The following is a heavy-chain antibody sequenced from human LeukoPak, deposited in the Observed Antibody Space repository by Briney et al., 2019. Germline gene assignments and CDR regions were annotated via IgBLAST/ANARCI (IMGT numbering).Heavy chain of an antibody. V-gene: IGHV3-53*01. CDR1: GFTVSSNY. D-gene: IGHD6-13*01. CDR2: IYSGGST. CDR3: AKISSSLTYYYRTDI. Sequence: GGSLRLSCAASGFTVSSNYMSWVRQAPGKGLEWVSVIYSGGSTYYADSVKGRFTISRDNSKNTLYLQMNSLRAEDTAVYYCAKISSSLTYYYRTDIWGQRNTGTVSS. J-gene: IGHJ6*02.